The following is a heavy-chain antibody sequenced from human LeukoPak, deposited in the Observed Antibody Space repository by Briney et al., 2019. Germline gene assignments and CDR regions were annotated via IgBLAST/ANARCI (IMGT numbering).Heavy chain of an antibody. J-gene: IGHJ3*02. Sequence: PGGSLRLSCAASGFTVSSTSMSWVRQAPGKGLEWISVIYGGGATYYADSVKGRFTISRDNSKNTLYLQMNSLRAEDTAVYYCARGRRAFDIWGQGTMVTVSS. CDR2: IYGGGAT. CDR1: GFTVSSTS. V-gene: IGHV3-53*01. CDR3: ARGRRAFDI.